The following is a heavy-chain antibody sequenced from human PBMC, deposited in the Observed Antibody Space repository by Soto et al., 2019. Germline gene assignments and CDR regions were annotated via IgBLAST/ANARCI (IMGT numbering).Heavy chain of an antibody. V-gene: IGHV4-30-4*01. CDR2: IHYSGGV. CDR3: VREDDGGDRDYYGLDV. CDR1: GGSISSDHYH. D-gene: IGHD4-17*01. J-gene: IGHJ6*02. Sequence: KTSETLSLTCTVSGGSISSDHYHWTWIRQTPGKGLEWIGYIHYSGGVYYNPSLQSRVTMSVDTSKNLFSLKLSSVTAADTAVYFCVREDDGGDRDYYGLDVWGQGTTVTVSS.